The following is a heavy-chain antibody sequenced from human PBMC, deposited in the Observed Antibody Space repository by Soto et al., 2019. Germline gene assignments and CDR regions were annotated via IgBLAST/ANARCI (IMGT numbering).Heavy chain of an antibody. D-gene: IGHD4-17*01. Sequence: SETLSLTCTVSGGSISSYYWSWIRQPPGKGLEWIGYIYYSGSTNYNPSLKSRVTISVDTSKNQFPLKLSSVTAAETAVYYCVRGGLGYGEYVDWGQGTLVTVSS. CDR1: GGSISSYY. CDR3: VRGGLGYGEYVD. V-gene: IGHV4-59*01. J-gene: IGHJ4*02. CDR2: IYYSGST.